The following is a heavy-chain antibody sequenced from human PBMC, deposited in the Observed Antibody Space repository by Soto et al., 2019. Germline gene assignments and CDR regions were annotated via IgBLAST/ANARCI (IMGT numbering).Heavy chain of an antibody. V-gene: IGHV3-30*18. CDR1: GFTFSSYG. Sequence: QVQLVESGGGVVQPGRSLRLSCAASGFTFSSYGMHWVRQAPGKGLEWVTIISYDGSNKYYADSVKGRFTIPRDNSKNTLYLQMNSLRAEDTAVYYCAKEAYSGSYLDYWGQGTLVTVSS. CDR2: ISYDGSNK. J-gene: IGHJ4*02. CDR3: AKEAYSGSYLDY. D-gene: IGHD1-26*01.